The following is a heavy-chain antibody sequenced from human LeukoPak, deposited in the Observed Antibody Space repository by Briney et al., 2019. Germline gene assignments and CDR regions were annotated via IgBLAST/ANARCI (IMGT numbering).Heavy chain of an antibody. D-gene: IGHD6-19*01. CDR2: IIPILGIA. CDR3: ASLGNSGWLYYFDY. V-gene: IGHV1-69*04. CDR1: GGTFSSYA. J-gene: IGHJ4*02. Sequence: SVKVSCKGSGGTFSSYAISWVRQAPGQGLEWMGRIIPILGIANYAQKFQGRVTITADKSTSTAYMELSSLRSEDTAVYYCASLGNSGWLYYFDYWGQGTLVTVSS.